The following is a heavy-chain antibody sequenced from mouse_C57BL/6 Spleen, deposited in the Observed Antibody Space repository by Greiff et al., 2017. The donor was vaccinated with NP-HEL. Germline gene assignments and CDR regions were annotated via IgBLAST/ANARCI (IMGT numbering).Heavy chain of an antibody. Sequence: QVQLQQPGAELVRPGSSVKLSCKASGYTFTSYWMHWVKQRPIQGLEWIGNIDPSDSETHYNQKFKDKATLTVDESSSTAYMQLSSLTSEDSAVYYCARSPDGYYPDYWGQGTTLTVSS. D-gene: IGHD2-3*01. CDR1: GYTFTSYW. CDR3: ARSPDGYYPDY. V-gene: IGHV1-52*01. J-gene: IGHJ2*01. CDR2: IDPSDSET.